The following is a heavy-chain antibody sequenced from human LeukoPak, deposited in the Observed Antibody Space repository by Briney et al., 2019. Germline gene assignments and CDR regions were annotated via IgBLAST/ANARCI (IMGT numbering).Heavy chain of an antibody. J-gene: IGHJ4*02. CDR2: IYHSGST. CDR3: ARVAGSGYCEY. D-gene: IGHD6-19*01. V-gene: IGHV4-38-2*02. Sequence: PSETLSLTCTVSGYSISSGYYWGWIRQPPGKGLEWIGSIYHSGSTYYNPSLKSRVTISVDTSKNQFSLKLSSVTAADTAVYYCARVAGSGYCEYGGQGTLVTVSS. CDR1: GYSISSGYY.